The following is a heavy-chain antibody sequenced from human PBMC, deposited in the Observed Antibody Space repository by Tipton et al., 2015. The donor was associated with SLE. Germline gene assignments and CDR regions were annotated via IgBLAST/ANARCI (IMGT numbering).Heavy chain of an antibody. CDR2: INPSPGGT. V-gene: IGHV1-2*02. Sequence: QSGAEVKKPGASVKVSCKASGYTFTGFYVSWVRQAPGQGLEWMGRINPSPGGTTYAQNFQGRVAMTRDTSITTAYMELSGLTSDDTAVYFCGKDYYGLGSYVDIWGQGTLVTVSS. CDR1: GYTFTGFY. CDR3: GKDYYGLGSYVDI. D-gene: IGHD3-10*01. J-gene: IGHJ4*02.